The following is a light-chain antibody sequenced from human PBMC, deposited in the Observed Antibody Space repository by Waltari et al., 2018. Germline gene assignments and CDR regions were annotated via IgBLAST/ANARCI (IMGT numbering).Light chain of an antibody. V-gene: IGLV1-40*01. CDR3: QSYDSSLSDSGV. Sequence: QSILTQPPSVSGAPGQKVTISCTGSSSNIGAGYDVHWYQQLPGAAPKLIIYGNNNRPSGVPDRFSGSKSGTSASLDITGRQTEDEADYYCQSYDSSLSDSGVFGGGTKVTVL. CDR1: SSNIGAGYD. CDR2: GNN. J-gene: IGLJ3*02.